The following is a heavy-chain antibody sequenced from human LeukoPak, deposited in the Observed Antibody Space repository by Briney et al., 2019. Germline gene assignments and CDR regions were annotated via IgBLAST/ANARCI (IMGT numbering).Heavy chain of an antibody. CDR3: ARLGDYGDYGGAFDI. V-gene: IGHV4-59*01. J-gene: IGHJ3*02. Sequence: PSETLSLTCTVSGGSISSYYWSWIRQPPGKGLEWIGYIYYSGSTNYNPSLKSRVTISVDTSKNQFSLKLSSVTAADTAVYHCARLGDYGDYGGAFDIWGQGTMVTVSS. CDR1: GGSISSYY. D-gene: IGHD4-17*01. CDR2: IYYSGST.